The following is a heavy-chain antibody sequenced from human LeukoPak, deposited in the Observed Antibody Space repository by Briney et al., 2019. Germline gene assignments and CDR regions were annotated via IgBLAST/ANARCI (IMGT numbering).Heavy chain of an antibody. CDR2: INPNNGGT. V-gene: IGHV1-2*02. J-gene: IGHJ4*02. CDR3: ARDLASNVLYSSGQSH. Sequence: ASVKVSCKASGYTFTGYYMRWVRQAPGQGLEWMGCINPNNGGTNYAQKFRGRVNMTRDTSISTFYMELSSLRSDDTAVYYCARDLASNVLYSSGQSHWGQGTLVTVPS. D-gene: IGHD3-22*01. CDR1: GYTFTGYY.